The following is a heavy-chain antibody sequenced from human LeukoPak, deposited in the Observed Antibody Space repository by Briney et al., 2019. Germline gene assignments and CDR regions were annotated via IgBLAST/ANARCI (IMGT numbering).Heavy chain of an antibody. CDR3: AKGGIVVVVAAESGY. CDR2: ISNSDGNT. D-gene: IGHD2-15*01. V-gene: IGHV3-23*01. CDR1: GFTFSSYA. J-gene: IGHJ4*02. Sequence: GGSLRLSCAASGFTFSSYAMSWVRQAPGKGLEWVSTISNSDGNTYYADSVKGRFTISRDNSKNTLYLQMNSLRAEDTAVYYCAKGGIVVVVAAESGYWGQGTLVTVSS.